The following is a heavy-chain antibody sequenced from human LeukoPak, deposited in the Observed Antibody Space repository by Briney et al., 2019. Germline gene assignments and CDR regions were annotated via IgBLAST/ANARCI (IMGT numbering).Heavy chain of an antibody. Sequence: PGGSLRLSCAASGFTFSSYGMHWVRQAPGKGLEWVAYIQNDGSNEQYADSVKGRFSISRDSSKNILYLQMNSLRAEDTAVYYCARRSGISGSYSFDYWGQGTLVTVSS. D-gene: IGHD1-26*01. CDR3: ARRSGISGSYSFDY. CDR1: GFTFSSYG. CDR2: IQNDGSNE. J-gene: IGHJ4*02. V-gene: IGHV3-30*12.